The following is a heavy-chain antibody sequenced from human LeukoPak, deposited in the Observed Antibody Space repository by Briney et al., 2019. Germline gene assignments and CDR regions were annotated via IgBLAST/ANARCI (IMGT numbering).Heavy chain of an antibody. Sequence: GGSLRLSCAASGFTFSSYWMSWVRQVPGKGLEWVANIKQDGSEKYYVDSVKGRFTISRDNSKNTLYLQMNSLRAEDTAVYYCARVDCSSTRWSHYFDYWGQGTLVTVSS. V-gene: IGHV3-7*01. CDR1: GFTFSSYW. CDR3: ARVDCSSTRWSHYFDY. D-gene: IGHD2-2*01. CDR2: IKQDGSEK. J-gene: IGHJ4*02.